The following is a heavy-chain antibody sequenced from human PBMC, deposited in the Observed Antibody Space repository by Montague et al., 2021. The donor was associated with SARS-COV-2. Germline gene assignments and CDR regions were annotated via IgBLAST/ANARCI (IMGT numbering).Heavy chain of an antibody. D-gene: IGHD2-2*01. V-gene: IGHV4-39*01. CDR1: GGSISSSSYY. CDR3: ARLHCSSTSCYYLFFAETSHFDY. Sequence: SETLSLTCTVSGGSISSSSYYWGWIRQPPGKGLEWIGSIYYSGSTYYNPSLKSRVTISVDTSKNQFSLKLSSVTAADTAVYYCARLHCSSTSCYYLFFAETSHFDYWGQGTLSPSPQ. CDR2: IYYSGST. J-gene: IGHJ4*02.